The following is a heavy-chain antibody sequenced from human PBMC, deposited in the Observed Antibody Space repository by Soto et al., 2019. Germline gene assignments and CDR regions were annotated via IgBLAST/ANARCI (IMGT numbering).Heavy chain of an antibody. V-gene: IGHV1-69*01. CDR3: GRVSGGNIVAPHPYYYYGMDV. D-gene: IGHD5-12*01. Sequence: QVQLVQSGAEVKKPGSSVKVSCKAPGGTFSSYAISWVRQAPGQGLEWMGGIIPIFGTANYAQKFQGRVTITADESTSTAYMELSSLRFEGTAVYYCGRVSGGNIVAPHPYYYYGMDVGGQGPTVTVSS. CDR1: GGTFSSYA. J-gene: IGHJ6*02. CDR2: IIPIFGTA.